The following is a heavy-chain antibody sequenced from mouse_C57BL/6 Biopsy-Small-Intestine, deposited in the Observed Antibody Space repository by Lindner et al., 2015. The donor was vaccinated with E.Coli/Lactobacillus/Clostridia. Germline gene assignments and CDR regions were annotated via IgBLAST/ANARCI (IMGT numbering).Heavy chain of an antibody. CDR3: ARGGSYSNYRYFDV. Sequence: VQLQESGPELVKPGASVKISCKASGLAFSSSWINWVKQRPGKGLEWIGRIYSGDGDTNFNGKFKGKATLTADKSSSTAYMQLSSLTSEDSAVYFCARGGSYSNYRYFDVWGAGTTVTVSS. CDR2: IYSGDGDT. D-gene: IGHD2-5*01. CDR1: GLAFSSSW. J-gene: IGHJ1*01. V-gene: IGHV1-82*01.